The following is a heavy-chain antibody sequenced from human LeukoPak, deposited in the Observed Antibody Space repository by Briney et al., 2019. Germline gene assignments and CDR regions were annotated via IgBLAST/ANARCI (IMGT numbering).Heavy chain of an antibody. J-gene: IGHJ4*02. CDR2: INHSGST. CDR1: GGSFSGYY. V-gene: IGHV4-34*01. Sequence: ETSETLSLTCAVYGGSFSGYYWSWIRQPPGKGLEWIGEINHSGSTNYNPSLKSRVTISVDTSKNQFSLKLSSVTAADTAVYYCARLQIVVVPAAMGGIDYWGQGTLVTVSS. D-gene: IGHD2-2*01. CDR3: ARLQIVVVPAAMGGIDY.